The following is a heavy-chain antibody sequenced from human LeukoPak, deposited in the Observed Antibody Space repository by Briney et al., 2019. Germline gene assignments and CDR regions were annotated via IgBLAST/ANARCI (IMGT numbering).Heavy chain of an antibody. J-gene: IGHJ3*01. Sequence: SETLSLTCVVYGVSFSNYYWSWIRQTPGKGLEWIGEVYHSGSTDYNPSLKSRVTISIDTSKNHFSLKLSSLTAADTAVYYCARGGAVSGFDVWGQGTRVTVSS. CDR2: VYHSGST. V-gene: IGHV4-34*01. D-gene: IGHD6-19*01. CDR3: ARGGAVSGFDV. CDR1: GVSFSNYY.